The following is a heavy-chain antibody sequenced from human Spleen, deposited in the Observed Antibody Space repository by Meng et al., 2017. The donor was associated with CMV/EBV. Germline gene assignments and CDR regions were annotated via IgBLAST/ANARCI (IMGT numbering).Heavy chain of an antibody. CDR3: ATFHCSSSNCYTRNYDVDV. CDR1: GVSISSNSSY. J-gene: IGHJ6*02. Sequence: SETLSLTCTVSGVSISSNSSYWGWIRQSPGKGLEWIGTIYSSGSTFYTPSLKSRVTISLDTSKSQFSLKLSSVTAADTAVYYCATFHCSSSNCYTRNYDVDVWGPGTTVTVSS. D-gene: IGHD2-2*02. CDR2: IYSSGST. V-gene: IGHV4-39*07.